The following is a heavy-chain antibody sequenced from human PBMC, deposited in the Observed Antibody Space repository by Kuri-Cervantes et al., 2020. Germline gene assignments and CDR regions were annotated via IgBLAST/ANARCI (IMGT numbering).Heavy chain of an antibody. J-gene: IGHJ6*02. V-gene: IGHV3-30-3*01. CDR1: GFTFSSYA. CDR2: ISYDGSNK. D-gene: IGHD1-26*01. CDR3: ARDGSVGADYYYYGMDV. Sequence: LSLSCAASGFTFSSYAMSWVRQAPGKGLEWVAVISYDGSNKYYADSVKGRFTISRDNSKNTLYLQMNSLRAEDTAVYYRARDGSVGADYYYYGMDVWGQGTTVTVSS.